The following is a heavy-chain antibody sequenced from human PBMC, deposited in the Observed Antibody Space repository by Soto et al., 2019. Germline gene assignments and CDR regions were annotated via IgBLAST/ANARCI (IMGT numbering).Heavy chain of an antibody. CDR3: ARAASAAGSRYFDY. CDR1: GFTFSDYY. D-gene: IGHD6-13*01. J-gene: IGHJ4*02. Sequence: PGGSLRLSCAASGFTFSDYYVTWIRLAPGKGLEWLSYISSTSRHTDYADSVKGRFTISRDNANNSLYLQMDSLRVDDTAVYFCARAASAAGSRYFDYWGQGALVNASS. CDR2: ISSTSRHT. V-gene: IGHV3-11*06.